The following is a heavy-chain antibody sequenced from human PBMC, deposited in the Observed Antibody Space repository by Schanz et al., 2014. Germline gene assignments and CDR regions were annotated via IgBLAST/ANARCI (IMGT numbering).Heavy chain of an antibody. D-gene: IGHD4-4*01. CDR2: LNFDETYT. J-gene: IGHJ4*02. CDR3: AGGKTTGLAY. CDR1: GFTFSRYW. V-gene: IGHV3-74*01. Sequence: EVQLVESGGEFIQPGGSLRLSCEASGFTFSRYWMHWVRQAPGKGLEWVSRLNFDETYTSYAASVEGRFTISRDVAKNTLYLQMFSLRAEDMGVYYCAGGKTTGLAYWGQGTQVAVSS.